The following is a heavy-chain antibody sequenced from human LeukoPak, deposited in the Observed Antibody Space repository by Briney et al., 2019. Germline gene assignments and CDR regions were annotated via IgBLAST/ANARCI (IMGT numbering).Heavy chain of an antibody. CDR2: ISGSGGSA. J-gene: IGHJ4*02. CDR1: GFTLSSFA. CDR3: AKPISSGWYSFDY. V-gene: IGHV3-23*01. Sequence: GGSLRLSCAASGFTLSSFAMSWVRQAPGKGLEWASAISGSGGSAYSADSVKGRFTMSRDNSKNTLYLQINSLRAEDTAVYYCAKPISSGWYSFDYWGQGTLVTVSS. D-gene: IGHD6-19*01.